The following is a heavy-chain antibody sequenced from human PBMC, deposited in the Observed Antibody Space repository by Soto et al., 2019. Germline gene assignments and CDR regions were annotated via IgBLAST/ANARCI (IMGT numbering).Heavy chain of an antibody. CDR3: ATPYYYNH. J-gene: IGHJ4*02. CDR2: ITSNSDHI. Sequence: GGSLRLSCAASGFIFSAYTMSWVRQAPGKGLEWLSSITSNSDHIDYADSVRGRFTVSRDNARKSLYLQMDSLGAEDTGVYYCATPYYYNHWGPGTLVTV. V-gene: IGHV3-21*01. CDR1: GFIFSAYT.